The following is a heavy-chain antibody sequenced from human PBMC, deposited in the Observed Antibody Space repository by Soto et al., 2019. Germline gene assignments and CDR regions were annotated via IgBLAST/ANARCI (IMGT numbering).Heavy chain of an antibody. V-gene: IGHV4-38-2*01. J-gene: IGHJ5*02. CDR1: GYSISSGYY. Sequence: SETLSLTCAVSGYSISSGYYWGWIRQPPGKGLEWIGSIYHSGSTNYNPSLKSRVTISVDTSKNQFSLKLSSVTAADTAVYYCARKLRTYGYCSGGSCWLGGFDPWGQGTLVTVSS. CDR3: ARKLRTYGYCSGGSCWLGGFDP. D-gene: IGHD2-15*01. CDR2: IYHSGST.